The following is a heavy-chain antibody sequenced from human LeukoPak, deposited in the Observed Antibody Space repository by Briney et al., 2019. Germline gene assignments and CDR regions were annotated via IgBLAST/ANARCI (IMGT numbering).Heavy chain of an antibody. V-gene: IGHV3-23*01. J-gene: IGHJ4*02. D-gene: IGHD1-26*01. Sequence: GGSLRLSCAASGFTFSNYAMSRVRQAPGKGLEWVSAIRGSGDSTYYADSVKGRFTISRDNSKNTLYLQMNSLRAEDTAVYYCAKNGGSDPRSFDYWGQGTLVTVSS. CDR2: IRGSGDST. CDR3: AKNGGSDPRSFDY. CDR1: GFTFSNYA.